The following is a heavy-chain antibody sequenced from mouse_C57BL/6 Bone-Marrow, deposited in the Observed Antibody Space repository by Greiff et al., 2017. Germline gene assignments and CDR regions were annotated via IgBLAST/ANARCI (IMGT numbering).Heavy chain of an antibody. V-gene: IGHV5-6*02. Sequence: EVKLEESGGDLVKPGGSLKLSCAASGFTFSSYGMSWVRQTPDKRLEWVATISSGGSYTYYPASVKGRFTISRDNAKNTLYLQMSSLKSEDTAMXYCARYECDDRFADGGQGTLVTVSA. CDR1: GFTFSSYG. D-gene: IGHD2-4*01. CDR2: ISSGGSYT. J-gene: IGHJ3*01. CDR3: ARYECDDRFAD.